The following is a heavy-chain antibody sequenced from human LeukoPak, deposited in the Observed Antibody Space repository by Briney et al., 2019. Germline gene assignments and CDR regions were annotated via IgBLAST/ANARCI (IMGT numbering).Heavy chain of an antibody. CDR3: ARVGKRWLQLLYDY. D-gene: IGHD5-24*01. Sequence: SETLSLTCAVYGVSFSGYYWSWIRQPPGRGLEWIGEINHSGSTNYNPSLKSRVTISVDTSKNQFSLKLSSVTAADTAVYYCARVGKRWLQLLYDYWGQGTLVTVSS. J-gene: IGHJ4*02. V-gene: IGHV4-34*01. CDR1: GVSFSGYY. CDR2: INHSGST.